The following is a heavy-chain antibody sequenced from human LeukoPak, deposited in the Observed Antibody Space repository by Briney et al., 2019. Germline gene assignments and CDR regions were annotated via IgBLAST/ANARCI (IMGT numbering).Heavy chain of an antibody. V-gene: IGHV4-34*01. J-gene: IGHJ6*04. CDR2: TNHSGST. Sequence: SETLSLTCAVYGGSFSGYYWSWIRQPPGKGLEWIGETNHSGSTNYNPSLKSRVTISVDTSKNQFSLKLSSATAADTAVYYCARGMVRGKYYYYGMDVWGKGTTVTVSS. CDR3: ARGMVRGKYYYYGMDV. CDR1: GGSFSGYY. D-gene: IGHD3-10*01.